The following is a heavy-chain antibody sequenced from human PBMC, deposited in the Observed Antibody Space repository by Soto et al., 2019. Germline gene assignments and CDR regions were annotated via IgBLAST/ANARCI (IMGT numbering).Heavy chain of an antibody. D-gene: IGHD3-22*01. V-gene: IGHV3-21*01. CDR1: GFTFSNYR. Sequence: EVQLVESGGGLVKPGGSLRLSCAASGFTFSNYRMTWVRQAPGKGLEWVSTVSSSSRHIYYADSVRGRYTISRDDAKNSLSLQMDSLRAEDTAVYYCAREVYDSLPDYWGQGTLVTVSS. CDR2: VSSSSRHI. J-gene: IGHJ4*02. CDR3: AREVYDSLPDY.